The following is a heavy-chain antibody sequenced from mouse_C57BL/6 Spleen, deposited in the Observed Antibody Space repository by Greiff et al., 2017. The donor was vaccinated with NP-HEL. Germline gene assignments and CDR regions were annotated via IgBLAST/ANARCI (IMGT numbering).Heavy chain of an antibody. Sequence: QVQLQQSGAELVKPGASVKLSCKASGYTFTSYWMHWVKQRPGQGLEWIGMIHPNSGSTNYNEKFKSKATLTVDKSSSTAYMQLSSLTSEDSAVYYCARGTVVRAMDYWGQGTSVTVSS. CDR1: GYTFTSYW. J-gene: IGHJ4*01. V-gene: IGHV1-64*01. CDR3: ARGTVVRAMDY. CDR2: IHPNSGST. D-gene: IGHD1-1*01.